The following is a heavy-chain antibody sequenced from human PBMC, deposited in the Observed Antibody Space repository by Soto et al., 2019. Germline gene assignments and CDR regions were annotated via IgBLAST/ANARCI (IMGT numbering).Heavy chain of an antibody. CDR3: EGNPYYYYSMAV. V-gene: IGHV3-23*01. J-gene: IGHJ6*03. Sequence: GGSLRLSCAASGFTFSYYAMTWVRQGPGKGLEWVSAISGSGGTTYYADSVKGRFSISRDNSKNTLYLQMNNLRAEDTAVYFCEGNPYYYYSMAVWGKGTTVTVSS. CDR1: GFTFSYYA. CDR2: ISGSGGTT.